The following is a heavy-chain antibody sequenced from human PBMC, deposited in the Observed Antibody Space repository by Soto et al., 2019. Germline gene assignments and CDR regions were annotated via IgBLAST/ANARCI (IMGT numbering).Heavy chain of an antibody. V-gene: IGHV5-51*01. CDR2: IYPGDSDT. D-gene: IGHD1-26*01. CDR3: ARLRKREASVGYFDY. CDR1: GYSFTSYW. J-gene: IGHJ4*02. Sequence: GESLKISCKGSGYSFTSYWIGWVRQMPGKGLEWMGIIYPGDSDTRYSPSFQGQVTISADKSISTAYLQWSSLKASDTAMYYCARLRKREASVGYFDYWGQGTLVTVSS.